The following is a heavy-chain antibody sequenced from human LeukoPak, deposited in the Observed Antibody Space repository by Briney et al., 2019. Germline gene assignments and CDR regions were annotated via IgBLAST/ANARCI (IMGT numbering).Heavy chain of an antibody. CDR2: ISTTGGST. V-gene: IGHV3-23*01. Sequence: QPGGSLRLSCAASEFTFDSFAMSWVRQAPGKGLEWVSLISTTGGSTYYADSVEGRFTISRDNSKNTLYLQMNSLRAEDTAVYYCAKKNGAFDIWGQGTMVTVSS. J-gene: IGHJ3*02. CDR3: AKKNGAFDI. CDR1: EFTFDSFA.